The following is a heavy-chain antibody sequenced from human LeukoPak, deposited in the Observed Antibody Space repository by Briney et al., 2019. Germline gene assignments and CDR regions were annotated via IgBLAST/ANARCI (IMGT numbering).Heavy chain of an antibody. V-gene: IGHV4-4*02. J-gene: IGHJ3*02. CDR1: GGSISSSNW. Sequence: SETLSLTCAVSGGSISSSNWWSWVRQPPGKGLEWIGEIYHSGSTNYNPSLRSRVTISVDKSKNQFSLKLSSVTAADTAVYYCARDLLDYSAFDIWGQGTMVTVSS. CDR2: IYHSGST. D-gene: IGHD2-21*01. CDR3: ARDLLDYSAFDI.